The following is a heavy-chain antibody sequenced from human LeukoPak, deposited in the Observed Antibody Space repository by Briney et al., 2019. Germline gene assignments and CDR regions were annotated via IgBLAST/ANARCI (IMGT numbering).Heavy chain of an antibody. Sequence: GGSLRLSCAASGFTFSSYSMNWVRQAPGKGLEWVSSISSSSSYIYYADSVKGRFTISRDNAKNSLYLQMSSLRAEDTAVYYCARPRIWGFDYWGQGTLVTVSS. CDR3: ARPRIWGFDY. D-gene: IGHD3-16*01. CDR2: ISSSSSYI. V-gene: IGHV3-21*01. J-gene: IGHJ4*02. CDR1: GFTFSSYS.